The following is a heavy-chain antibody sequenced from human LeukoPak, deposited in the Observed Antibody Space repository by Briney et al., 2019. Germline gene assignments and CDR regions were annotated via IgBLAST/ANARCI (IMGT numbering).Heavy chain of an antibody. CDR2: LSYDGSNK. CDR1: GFTFSSYG. Sequence: GGSLRLSCAASGFTFSSYGMHWVRQAPGRGLEWVAVLSYDGSNKFYADSVKGRFTISRDNSKNTLYLQMNSLRAEDTAVYYCARSSSAADTDYWGQGTLVTVSS. J-gene: IGHJ4*02. CDR3: ARSSSAADTDY. D-gene: IGHD6-13*01. V-gene: IGHV3-30*03.